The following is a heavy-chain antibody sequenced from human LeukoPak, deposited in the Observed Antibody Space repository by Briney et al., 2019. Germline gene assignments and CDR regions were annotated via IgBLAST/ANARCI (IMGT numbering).Heavy chain of an antibody. Sequence: GESLKISCKGSGYIFTYYWIGWVRQMPGKGLEWMGIIYPGDSDTRYSPSFQGQVTISADKSISAAYLQWSSLKASDTAMYYCARHTNDYGGYGDYWGQGTLVTVSS. J-gene: IGHJ4*02. V-gene: IGHV5-51*01. CDR3: ARHTNDYGGYGDY. D-gene: IGHD4-23*01. CDR1: GYIFTYYW. CDR2: IYPGDSDT.